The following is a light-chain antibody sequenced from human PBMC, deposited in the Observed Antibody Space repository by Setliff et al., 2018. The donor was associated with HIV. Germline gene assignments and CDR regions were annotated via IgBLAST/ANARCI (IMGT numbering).Light chain of an antibody. V-gene: IGLV2-11*01. CDR1: SSDVGGYNY. J-gene: IGLJ1*01. CDR3: SSYSYSSPYV. CDR2: DVS. Sequence: QSALTQPRSVSGSPGQSVTISCTGTSSDVGGYNYVSWYQQHPGKAPKLMIYDVSSRLPGVSDRFSGSKSGNTASLTISGLQAEDEADYYCSSYSYSSPYVFGTGTKVTVL.